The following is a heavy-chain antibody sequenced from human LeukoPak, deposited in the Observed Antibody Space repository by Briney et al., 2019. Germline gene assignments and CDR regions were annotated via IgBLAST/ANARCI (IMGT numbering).Heavy chain of an antibody. CDR3: ARSYYYGSGSQNWFDP. CDR2: TYYRSKWYN. V-gene: IGHV6-1*01. CDR1: GDSVSSNGAA. D-gene: IGHD3-10*01. Sequence: SQTLSLTCAISGDSVSSNGAAWNWIRQSPSRGLEWLGRTYYRSKWYNDYAVSVKSRITINPDTSKNQFSLQLNSVTPEDTAVYYCARSYYYGSGSQNWFDPWGQGTLVTVSS. J-gene: IGHJ5*02.